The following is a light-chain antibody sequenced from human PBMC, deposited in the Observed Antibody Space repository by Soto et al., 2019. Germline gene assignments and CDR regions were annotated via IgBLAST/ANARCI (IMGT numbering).Light chain of an antibody. J-gene: IGKJ1*01. CDR1: QSVSSN. CDR2: GAS. Sequence: DIVMTHSPATLSVSPGEKTTLSSRASQSVSSNLAWYQQKPRQAPRLLIYGASTRATGIPARFSGSGSGTEFTLTISSLQSEDFAVYYCQQYNNWPWTFGQGTKVDIK. V-gene: IGKV3-15*01. CDR3: QQYNNWPWT.